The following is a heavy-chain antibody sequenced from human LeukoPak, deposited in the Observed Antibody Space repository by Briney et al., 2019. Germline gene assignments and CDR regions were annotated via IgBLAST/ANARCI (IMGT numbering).Heavy chain of an antibody. V-gene: IGHV3-7*01. CDR2: IKQDGTEK. D-gene: IGHD3-10*01. J-gene: IGHJ4*02. CDR1: GFTFSSRDW. CDR3: VKVAKYYYGSETYYFFEQ. Sequence: GGSLRLSCVASGFTFSSRDWMTWVRQAPGKGLEWVANIKQDGTEKYYVDSVKGRFTISRDNAKNSLHLQMNSLRVEDTAIYYCVKVAKYYYGSETYYFFEQWGQGTPVTASS.